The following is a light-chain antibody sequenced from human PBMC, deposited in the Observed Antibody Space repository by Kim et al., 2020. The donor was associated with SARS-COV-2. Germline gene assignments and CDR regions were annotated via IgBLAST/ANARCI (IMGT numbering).Light chain of an antibody. CDR3: SSFTSSITYV. Sequence: QSITIFCTGTSSDSGSSSFISWYQLPPAKAPKLMIYGVSNRPSGVSDRFSGSKSGNTASLTISELQAEDEADYYCSSFTSSITYVFGTGTKVTVL. CDR1: SSDSGSSSF. V-gene: IGLV2-14*03. CDR2: GVS. J-gene: IGLJ1*01.